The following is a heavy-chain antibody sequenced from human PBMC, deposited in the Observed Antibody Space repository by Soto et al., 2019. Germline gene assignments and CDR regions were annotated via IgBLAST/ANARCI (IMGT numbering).Heavy chain of an antibody. CDR1: GLTFSSYW. CDR3: ARDYGNYANWFDP. J-gene: IGHJ5*02. V-gene: IGHV3-74*01. Sequence: GGSLRLSCVASGLTFSSYWMRWVRQAPGKGLVWVSRIKGDGSSTKYADSVKGRFTISRDNAKNTLYLQMNSLRAEDTAVYYCARDYGNYANWFDPWGQGTLLTVSS. CDR2: IKGDGSST. D-gene: IGHD4-17*01.